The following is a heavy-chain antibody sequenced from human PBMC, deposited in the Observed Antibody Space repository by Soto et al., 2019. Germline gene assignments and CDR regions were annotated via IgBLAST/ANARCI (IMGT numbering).Heavy chain of an antibody. CDR3: ARHPSGAYYKFDY. Sequence: QVLLQESGPGLVKPSETLSLMCTVSGGSIGTYYWSWVRQPPGKGLEWIGHIHYSGRNDYNPSLKSRVTMSIDTSKNQFSLKSSSVTAADMAVYYCARHPSGAYYKFDYWGQGTLVAVSS. CDR1: GGSIGTYY. CDR2: IHYSGRN. J-gene: IGHJ4*02. V-gene: IGHV4-59*08. D-gene: IGHD1-26*01.